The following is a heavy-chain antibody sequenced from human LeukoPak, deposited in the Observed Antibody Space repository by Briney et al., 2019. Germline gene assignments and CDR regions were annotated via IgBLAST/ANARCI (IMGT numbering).Heavy chain of an antibody. CDR3: AKSQDGGRLFHFDY. J-gene: IGHJ4*02. D-gene: IGHD1-26*01. CDR2: ISDSGGST. V-gene: IGHV3-64*04. CDR1: GFPFSSYA. Sequence: PGGSLRLSCSASGFPFSSYAMHWVRQAPGKGLEYVSAISDSGGSTYYADSVKGRFTISRDNSKNTLYLQMNSLRAEDTAVYFCAKSQDGGRLFHFDYWGQGTLVTVSS.